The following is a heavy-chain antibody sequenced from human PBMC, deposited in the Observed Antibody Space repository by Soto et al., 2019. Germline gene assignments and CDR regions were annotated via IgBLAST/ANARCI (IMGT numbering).Heavy chain of an antibody. D-gene: IGHD2-15*01. V-gene: IGHV4-34*01. J-gene: IGHJ6*03. CDR1: GGSFSGYY. CDR3: ARTGRWQDLLNIGPFYYMGV. Sequence: QVQLKQWGAGLLKPSETLSLTCAVYGGSFSGYYLNWIRQPPGKGLEWIGEINHGGSTNYNPSLKSRVTISADMSKNQFSLKVNSVTAADTAVYYCARTGRWQDLLNIGPFYYMGVWGEGTPVTVSS. CDR2: INHGGST.